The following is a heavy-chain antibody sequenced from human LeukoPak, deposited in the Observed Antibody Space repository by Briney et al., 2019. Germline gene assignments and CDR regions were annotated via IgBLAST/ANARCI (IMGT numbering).Heavy chain of an antibody. CDR2: INHSGDT. CDR3: ARLIPAVVVAAGWFDP. CDR1: GFTFSSYW. V-gene: IGHV4-34*01. Sequence: GSLRLSCAPSGFTFSSYWMSWARQPPGKGLEWIGEINHSGDTNYKPSLKSRVTISLDTSKNQFSLKLSSVTAADTAIYYCARLIPAVVVAAGWFDPWGQGTLVTVSS. J-gene: IGHJ5*02. D-gene: IGHD2-15*01.